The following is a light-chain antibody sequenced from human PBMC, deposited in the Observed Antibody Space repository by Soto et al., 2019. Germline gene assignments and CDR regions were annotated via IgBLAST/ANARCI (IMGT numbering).Light chain of an antibody. J-gene: IGKJ5*01. Sequence: VMTQSPATLSVSPGDRVTLSCRANQSISNTLAWYRHKPGQTPTLLIYDTSTSATGVPARFSGSGSGTDFSFTITSLQPEDSATYYCQQYDTRPTMTFGQGTRLEIK. V-gene: IGKV3-15*01. CDR1: QSISNT. CDR2: DTS. CDR3: QQYDTRPTMT.